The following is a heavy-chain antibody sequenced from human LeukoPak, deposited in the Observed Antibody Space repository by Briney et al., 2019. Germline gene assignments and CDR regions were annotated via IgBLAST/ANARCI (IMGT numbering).Heavy chain of an antibody. V-gene: IGHV3-15*01. CDR1: GFTFTNAW. CDR2: IKSKYHGGTT. J-gene: IGHJ4*02. Sequence: GGSLRLSCAGSGFTFTNAWMNWVRQAPGKGLEWVGRIKSKYHGGTTDYAAPVKGRFTVSRGDSKDTVYLQMNSLKTEDTAVYYCATGGYYFDYWGQGTLVTVSS. CDR3: ATGGYYFDY.